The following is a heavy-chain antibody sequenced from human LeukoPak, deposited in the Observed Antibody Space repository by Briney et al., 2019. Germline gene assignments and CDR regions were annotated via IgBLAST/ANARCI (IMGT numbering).Heavy chain of an antibody. D-gene: IGHD1-14*01. CDR3: AKGKVNHDGAFDF. V-gene: IGHV3-23*01. J-gene: IGHJ3*01. CDR1: GFTFSSYA. Sequence: GGSLRLSCAASGFTFSSYAMTWVRQAPGKGLEWVSSISADGRTYYADSVKGRFTISRDDSKETVFLQMNSLRAEDTALYHCAKGKVNHDGAFDFWGQGTTVTVSS. CDR2: ISADGRT.